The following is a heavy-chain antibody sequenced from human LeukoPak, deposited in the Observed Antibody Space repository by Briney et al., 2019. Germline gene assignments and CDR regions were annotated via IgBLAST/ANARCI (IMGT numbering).Heavy chain of an antibody. CDR2: IRQDGGEK. J-gene: IGHJ4*01. CDR3: ARDGTAAGLYFDL. D-gene: IGHD6-13*01. Sequence: IRQDGGEKYYVDSVNGRFTISRDNTKNSLYLQMSALRAEDTAVYYCARDGTAAGLYFDLWGQGTLVTVSS. V-gene: IGHV3-7*01.